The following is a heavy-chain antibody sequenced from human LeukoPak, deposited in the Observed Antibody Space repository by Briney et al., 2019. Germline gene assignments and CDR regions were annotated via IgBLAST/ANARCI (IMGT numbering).Heavy chain of an antibody. J-gene: IGHJ4*02. Sequence: ESGGSLRLSCAASGFTVSSNYMNWARQAPGKGLEWVSIIYSGGDTYYADSVKGRFTISRDNSKNTLYLQMNSLRAEDTAVYYCTRGPGSTWYSDYWGQGTLVTVSS. CDR2: IYSGGDT. D-gene: IGHD6-13*01. V-gene: IGHV3-66*02. CDR3: TRGPGSTWYSDY. CDR1: GFTVSSNY.